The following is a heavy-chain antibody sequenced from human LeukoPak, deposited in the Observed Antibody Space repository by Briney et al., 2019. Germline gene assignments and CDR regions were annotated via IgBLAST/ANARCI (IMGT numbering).Heavy chain of an antibody. V-gene: IGHV1-8*01. D-gene: IGHD3-10*01. CDR1: GYTFTSYD. CDR3: ARGGDYYGSGAHNWFDP. Sequence: GASVKVSCKASGYTFTSYDINWVRQATGQGLEWMGWMNPNSGNTGYAQKFQGRVTMTRNTSISTAYMELSSLRSEDTAVYYCARGGDYYGSGAHNWFDPWGQGTLVTVSS. J-gene: IGHJ5*02. CDR2: MNPNSGNT.